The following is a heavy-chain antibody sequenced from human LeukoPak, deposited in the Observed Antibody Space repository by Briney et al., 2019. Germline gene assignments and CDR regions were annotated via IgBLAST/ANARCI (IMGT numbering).Heavy chain of an antibody. CDR1: GFTFSRYS. CDR3: ARGGYYGSGSYMRGFDY. CDR2: ISSNGGST. D-gene: IGHD3-10*01. Sequence: GGSLRLSCAASGFTFSRYSMHWVRQAPGKGLEYVSAISSNGGSTYYANSVKGRFTISRDNSKNTLYLQMGSLRAEDMAVYYCARGGYYGSGSYMRGFDYWGQGTLVTVSS. V-gene: IGHV3-64*01. J-gene: IGHJ4*02.